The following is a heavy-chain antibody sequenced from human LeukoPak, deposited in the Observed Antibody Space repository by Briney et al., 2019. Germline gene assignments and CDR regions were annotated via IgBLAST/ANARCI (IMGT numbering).Heavy chain of an antibody. Sequence: GGSLRLSCAASGFTFSSYRMHWVRQAPGKGLVWVSRINSDGSSTSYADSVKGRFTISRDDAKNTLYLQMNSLRAEDTAVCYCARDLYCSGGSCYSGDWFDPWGQGTLVTVSS. CDR3: ARDLYCSGGSCYSGDWFDP. CDR1: GFTFSSYR. J-gene: IGHJ5*02. D-gene: IGHD2-15*01. V-gene: IGHV3-74*01. CDR2: INSDGSST.